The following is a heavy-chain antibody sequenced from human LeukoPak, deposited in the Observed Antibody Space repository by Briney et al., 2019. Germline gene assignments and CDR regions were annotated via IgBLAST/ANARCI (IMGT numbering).Heavy chain of an antibody. CDR2: IHPGDSET. D-gene: IGHD1-26*01. CDR3: ARRLGATQPYFDF. V-gene: IGHV5-51*01. J-gene: IGHJ4*02. CDR1: GYRGTSYW. Sequence: GESLKIFWKAFGYRGTSYWNGWVRHMPGKSLECMGIIHPGDSETRYSPSFQGQVTISADKSISTAYLQWSGLKASDTAMYYCARRLGATQPYFDFWGQGALVTVSS.